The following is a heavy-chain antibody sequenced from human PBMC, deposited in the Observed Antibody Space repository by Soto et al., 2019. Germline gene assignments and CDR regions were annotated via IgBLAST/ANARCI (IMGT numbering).Heavy chain of an antibody. V-gene: IGHV3-9*01. J-gene: IGHJ4*02. CDR3: AKVGGYDPDY. D-gene: IGHD5-12*01. CDR2: ISWNSGSI. CDR1: GFTFDDYA. Sequence: GGSLRLSCAASGFTFDDYAMHWVRQAPGKGLEWVSGISWNSGSIGYADSVKGRFTISRDNAKNSLYLQMNSLRAEDTALYYCAKVGGYDPDYWGQGTLVTVSS.